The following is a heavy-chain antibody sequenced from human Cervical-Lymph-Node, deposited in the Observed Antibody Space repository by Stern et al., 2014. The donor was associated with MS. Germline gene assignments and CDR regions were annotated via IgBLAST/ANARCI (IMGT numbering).Heavy chain of an antibody. V-gene: IGHV7-4-1*01. CDR1: GYTFTSYA. CDR2: INTNTGNP. D-gene: IGHD6-13*01. CDR3: LFDY. J-gene: IGHJ4*02. Sequence: VQLLESGSELKKPGASVKVSCKASGYTFTSYAMNWVRQAPGQGLEWMGWINTNTGNPTYAQGFTGRFVFSLDTSVSTAYYCARRQPTRHGSWYLGLFDYWGQGTLVTVSS.